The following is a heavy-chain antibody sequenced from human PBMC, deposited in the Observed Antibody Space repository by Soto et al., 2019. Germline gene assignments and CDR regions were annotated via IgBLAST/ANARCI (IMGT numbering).Heavy chain of an antibody. Sequence: ASVKVSCKASGYTFTGYYMHWVRQAPGQGLEWTGWINPNSGGTNYAQKFQGRVTMTRDTPISTAYMELSRLRSDDTAVYYCARGGSGGSCYFPCYYYYGMDVWGQGTTVTVSS. CDR3: ARGGSGGSCYFPCYYYYGMDV. CDR2: INPNSGGT. D-gene: IGHD2-15*01. J-gene: IGHJ6*02. CDR1: GYTFTGYY. V-gene: IGHV1-2*02.